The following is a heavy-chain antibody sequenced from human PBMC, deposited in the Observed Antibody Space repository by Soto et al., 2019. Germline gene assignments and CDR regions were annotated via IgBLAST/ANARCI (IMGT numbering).Heavy chain of an antibody. J-gene: IGHJ6*02. D-gene: IGHD3-22*01. CDR2: IYHSGST. V-gene: IGHV4-30-2*01. Sequence: QLQLQESGSGLVKPSQTLSLTCAVSGGSISSGGYSWSWIRQPPGKVLEWIGYIYHSGSTYYNPSLKSRVTISVYMSKMQFSLKLSSVTAADTAVYYCARERYYDSSGYGAGMDVWGQGTTVTVSS. CDR1: GGSISSGGYS. CDR3: ARERYYDSSGYGAGMDV.